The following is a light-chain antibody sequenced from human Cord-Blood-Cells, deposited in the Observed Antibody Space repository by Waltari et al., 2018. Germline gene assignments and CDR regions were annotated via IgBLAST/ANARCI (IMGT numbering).Light chain of an antibody. Sequence: DLQMTQSPSSLSASVGDRVTITCRASQSISSYLNWYQQKPGKAPKLLIYAASSLQRGVPSRFSGSGSGTDFTLTISSLQPEDFATYYCQQSYSTLYTFGQGTKLEIK. J-gene: IGKJ2*01. V-gene: IGKV1-39*01. CDR1: QSISSY. CDR3: QQSYSTLYT. CDR2: AAS.